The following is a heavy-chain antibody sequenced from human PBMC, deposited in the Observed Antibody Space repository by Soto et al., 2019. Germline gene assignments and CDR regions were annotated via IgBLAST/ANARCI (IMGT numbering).Heavy chain of an antibody. CDR2: IYSGGNT. CDR1: GFTVSSNY. D-gene: IGHD1-26*01. V-gene: IGHV3-53*01. CDR3: ATYTYSGSHGAFDI. J-gene: IGHJ3*02. Sequence: PGGSLRLSCAASGFTVSSNYMSWVRQAPGKGLEWVSVIYSGGNTYYADSVKGRFTISRDNSKNTLYLQMNSLRAEDTAVYYCATYTYSGSHGAFDIWGQGTMVTVSS.